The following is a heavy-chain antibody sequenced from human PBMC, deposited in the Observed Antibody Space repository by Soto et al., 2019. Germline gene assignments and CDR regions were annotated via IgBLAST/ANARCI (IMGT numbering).Heavy chain of an antibody. V-gene: IGHV3-21*01. CDR3: ARDGEYEPAAIGS. CDR1: GFTFSSYS. Sequence: GGSLRLSCAASGFTFSSYSMNWVRQAPGKGLEWVSSISSSSSYIYYADSVKGRFTISRDNAKNSLYLQMNSLRAEDTAVYYCARDGEYEPAAIGSWGQGTLVTVSS. J-gene: IGHJ4*02. CDR2: ISSSSSYI. D-gene: IGHD2-2*01.